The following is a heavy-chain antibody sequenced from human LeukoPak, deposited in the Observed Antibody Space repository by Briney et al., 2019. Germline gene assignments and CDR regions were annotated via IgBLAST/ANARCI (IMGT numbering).Heavy chain of an antibody. CDR3: ARGGPFPSSASSREYYLDY. Sequence: DSVKVSCKASGYDFINYGISWVRQAPGQGLEWMGWRSIYNGNTDYKLQGRVTMTTDTSTSTAYMELRSLRSDDTAVYYCARGGPFPSSASSREYYLDYWGKGPLVTVSS. D-gene: IGHD6-6*01. J-gene: IGHJ4*02. CDR2: RSIYNGNT. V-gene: IGHV1-18*01. CDR1: GYDFINYG.